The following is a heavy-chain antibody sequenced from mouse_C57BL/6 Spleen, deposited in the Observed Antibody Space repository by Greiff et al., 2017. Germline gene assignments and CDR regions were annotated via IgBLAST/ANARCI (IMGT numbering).Heavy chain of an antibody. Sequence: EVQLQQSGPELVKPGASVKISCKASGYTFTDYYMNWVKQSHGKSLEWIGDINPNNGGTSYNQKFKGKATLTVDKSSSTAYMELRSLTSEDSAVYYCARYSEARDYWGQGTSVTVSS. J-gene: IGHJ4*01. CDR3: ARYSEARDY. V-gene: IGHV1-26*01. CDR2: INPNNGGT. CDR1: GYTFTDYY.